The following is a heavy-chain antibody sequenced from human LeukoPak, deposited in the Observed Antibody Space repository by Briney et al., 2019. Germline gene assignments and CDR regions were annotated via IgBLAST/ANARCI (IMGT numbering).Heavy chain of an antibody. J-gene: IGHJ6*02. D-gene: IGHD6-19*01. CDR3: ARHSGWQDYYYYYGMDV. Sequence: GESLKISRKGSGYSFTSYWIGWVRQMPGKGLESMGIIYPGDSDTRYSPSFQGQVTISADKSISTAYLQWSSLKASDTAMYYCARHSGWQDYYYYYGMDVWGQGTTVTVSS. CDR2: IYPGDSDT. CDR1: GYSFTSYW. V-gene: IGHV5-51*01.